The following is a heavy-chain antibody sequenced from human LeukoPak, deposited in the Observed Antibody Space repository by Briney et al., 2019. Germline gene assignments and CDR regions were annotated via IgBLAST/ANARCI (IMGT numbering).Heavy chain of an antibody. Sequence: SVKVSCKASGYTFSSYAISWVRQAPGQGLEWMGGIIPIFGTANYAQKFQGRVTITADESTSTAYMELSSLRSEDTAVYYCARVSVQLERREDYYYYMDVWGKGTTVTVSS. V-gene: IGHV1-69*13. D-gene: IGHD1-1*01. J-gene: IGHJ6*03. CDR2: IIPIFGTA. CDR1: GYTFSSYA. CDR3: ARVSVQLERREDYYYYMDV.